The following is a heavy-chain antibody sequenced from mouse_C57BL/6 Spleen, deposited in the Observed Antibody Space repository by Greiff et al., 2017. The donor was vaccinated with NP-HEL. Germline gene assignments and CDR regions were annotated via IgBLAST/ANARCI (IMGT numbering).Heavy chain of an antibody. CDR2: IDPSDSYT. J-gene: IGHJ3*01. CDR3: ARGYSNFFAY. V-gene: IGHV1-69*01. D-gene: IGHD2-5*01. CDR1: GYTFTSYW. Sequence: QVQLQQPGAELVMPGASVKLSCKASGYTFTSYWMHWVKQRPGQGLEWIGEIDPSDSYTNYNQKFKGKSTLTVDKSSSTAYMQLSSLTSEDSAVYYCARGYSNFFAYWGQGTLVTVSA.